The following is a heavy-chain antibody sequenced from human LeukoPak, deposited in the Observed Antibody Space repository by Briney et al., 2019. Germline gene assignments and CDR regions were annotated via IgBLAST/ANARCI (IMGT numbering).Heavy chain of an antibody. CDR3: ARRKYQLPSGYYMDV. J-gene: IGHJ6*03. CDR1: GYSISSGYY. Sequence: PSETLSLTCTVSGYSISSGYYWGWIRQPPGKGLEWIGSIYHSGSTYYNPSLKSRVTISVDTSKNQFSLKLSSVTAADTAVYYCARRKYQLPSGYYMDVWGKGTTVTVSS. V-gene: IGHV4-38-2*02. CDR2: IYHSGST. D-gene: IGHD2-2*01.